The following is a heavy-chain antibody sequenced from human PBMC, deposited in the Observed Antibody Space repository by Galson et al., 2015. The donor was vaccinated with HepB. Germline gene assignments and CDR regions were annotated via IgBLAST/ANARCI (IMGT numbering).Heavy chain of an antibody. D-gene: IGHD2-15*01. CDR3: VALLDDY. CDR1: GFTFRSYT. CDR2: ISGSGESL. V-gene: IGHV3-23*01. J-gene: IGHJ4*02. Sequence: SLRLSCAASGFTFRSYTMTWVRQAPGKGLEWVSDISGSGESLHYADSVRGRFTSSRDNSKKTLYLQMNNLRAEDTAVYFCVALLDDYWGQGSLVTVSS.